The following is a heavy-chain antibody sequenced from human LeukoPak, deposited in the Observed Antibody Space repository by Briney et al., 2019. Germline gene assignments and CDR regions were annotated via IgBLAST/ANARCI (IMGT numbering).Heavy chain of an antibody. J-gene: IGHJ6*02. CDR2: ISGSGDYT. CDR3: AKDQVADAAYYYYGMDV. Sequence: GGSLRLSCVVSGFTFGNYAMNWVRQAPGKGLEWVSSISGSGDYTNTADSVKGRFTISRDNSKNTLYLQMNSLGAEDTALYFCAKDQVADAAYYYYGMDVWGQGTTVTVSS. V-gene: IGHV3-23*01. CDR1: GFTFGNYA. D-gene: IGHD6-13*01.